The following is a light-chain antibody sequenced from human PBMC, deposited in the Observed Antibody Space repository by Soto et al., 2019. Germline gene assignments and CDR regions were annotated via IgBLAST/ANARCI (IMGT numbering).Light chain of an antibody. CDR3: QQYNTHST. CDR1: QNIRNW. J-gene: IGKJ5*01. CDR2: DAS. V-gene: IGKV1-5*01. Sequence: DIQMTQSPSTLSGAVGDRVTITGRASQNIRNWLAWYRKKPGKAPNTLIYDASSSKSGVPARFSSSGSGTEFTLTISSLQPDDFATDYCQQYNTHSTFGLGTRLEI.